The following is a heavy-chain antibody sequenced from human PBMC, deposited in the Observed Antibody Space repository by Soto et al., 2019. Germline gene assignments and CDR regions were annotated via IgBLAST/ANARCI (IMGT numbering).Heavy chain of an antibody. V-gene: IGHV1-18*04. CDR3: AREGYYDSSGYALYYYYGMDV. CDR2: ISAYNGNT. J-gene: IGHJ6*02. CDR1: GYTFTSYG. Sequence: QVQLVQSGAEVKKPGASVKVSCKASGYTFTSYGISWVRQAPGQGLEWMGWISAYNGNTNYAQKLQGRVTMTTDTSTSTAYMELRSLRSDDTAVYYYAREGYYDSSGYALYYYYGMDVWGQGTTVTVSS. D-gene: IGHD3-22*01.